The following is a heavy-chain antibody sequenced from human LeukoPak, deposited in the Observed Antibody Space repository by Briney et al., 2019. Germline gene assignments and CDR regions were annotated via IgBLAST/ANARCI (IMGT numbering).Heavy chain of an antibody. Sequence: GGSVKVSCKASGYTFTSYDINWVRQATGQGPEWMGWMNPNSGNTGYAQKFRGRVSITRNTSISTAYMELSSLVSEDTAVYYCARLGELSSDDYWGQGTLVTVSS. J-gene: IGHJ4*02. V-gene: IGHV1-8*03. CDR1: GYTFTSYD. D-gene: IGHD3-16*02. CDR3: ARLGELSSDDY. CDR2: MNPNSGNT.